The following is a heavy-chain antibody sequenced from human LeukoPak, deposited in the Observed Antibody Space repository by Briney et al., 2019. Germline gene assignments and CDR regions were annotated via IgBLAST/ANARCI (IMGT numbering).Heavy chain of an antibody. CDR3: ATTNDGGGYQWGDFFDF. V-gene: IGHV1-69*04. D-gene: IGHD3-22*01. CDR1: GGTSSSHA. Sequence: SVKVSCKASGGTSSSHAISWVRQAPGQGLEWMGRIIPNLGTTNRAQNFQDRVTLTADKSTNTAYMELTSLTSDDTAVYYCATTNDGGGYQWGDFFDFWGQGTLVTVSS. J-gene: IGHJ4*02. CDR2: IIPNLGTT.